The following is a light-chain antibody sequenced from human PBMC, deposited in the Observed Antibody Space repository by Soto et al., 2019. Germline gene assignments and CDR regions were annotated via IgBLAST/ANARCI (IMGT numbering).Light chain of an antibody. Sequence: QSVLTQPPSVSAARGQKVTISCSGSFSNIAANYVSWFQQVPGTTPKLLIYDNNQRPSEIPDRFSASKSGTSATLGITGLQTGDEADYFCATWDYRLGAAVFGGGTKLTVL. J-gene: IGLJ2*01. V-gene: IGLV1-51*01. CDR2: DNN. CDR3: ATWDYRLGAAV. CDR1: FSNIAANY.